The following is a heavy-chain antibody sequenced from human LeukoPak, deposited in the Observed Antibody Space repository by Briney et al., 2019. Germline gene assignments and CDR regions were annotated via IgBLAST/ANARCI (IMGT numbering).Heavy chain of an antibody. CDR2: ISYDGSNK. V-gene: IGHV3-30*03. CDR3: ALWAQLDAFDI. D-gene: IGHD6-13*01. J-gene: IGHJ3*02. CDR1: GFTFSSYG. Sequence: PGGSLRLSCAASGFTFSSYGMHWVRQAPGKGLEWVAVISYDGSNKYYADSVKGRFTISGDNSKNTLYLQMNSLRAEDTAVYYCALWAQLDAFDIWGQGTMVTVSS.